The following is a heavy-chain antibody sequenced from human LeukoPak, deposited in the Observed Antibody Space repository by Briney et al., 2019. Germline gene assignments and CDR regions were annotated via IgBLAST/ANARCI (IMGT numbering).Heavy chain of an antibody. D-gene: IGHD5-18*01. Sequence: GGSLRLSCAASGFTFSIYSMDWVRQAPGKGLEWVSSISSGSTYIYYADSVKGRCTISRDAARGSLFLQMNSLRAEDTAVYYCARANTTGYTYGTFDYWGQGTLVTVSS. V-gene: IGHV3-21*01. CDR3: ARANTTGYTYGTFDY. J-gene: IGHJ4*02. CDR1: GFTFSIYS. CDR2: ISSGSTYI.